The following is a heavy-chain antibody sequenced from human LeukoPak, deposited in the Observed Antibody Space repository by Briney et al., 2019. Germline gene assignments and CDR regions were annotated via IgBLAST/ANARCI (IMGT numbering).Heavy chain of an antibody. V-gene: IGHV4-59*01. CDR1: RGSLSSYY. J-gene: IGHJ4*02. CDR2: VYYGDT. D-gene: IGHD2-2*01. CDR3: ARLAGVPAAMADY. Sequence: PSETLSLTCTVSRGSLSSYYWSWIRQPPGKGLEWIGYVYYGDTNYNASLKSRVTISEDMSKNQFSLKLTSVTAADTAVYYCARLAGVPAAMADYWGQGTLVTVSS.